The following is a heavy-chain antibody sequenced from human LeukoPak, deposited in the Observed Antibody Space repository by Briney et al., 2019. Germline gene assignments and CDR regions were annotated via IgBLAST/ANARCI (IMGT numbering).Heavy chain of an antibody. CDR2: IWYDGSNK. V-gene: IGHV3-33*08. D-gene: IGHD1-14*01. CDR3: ATGNEYHFDH. Sequence: GGSLRLSCAASGFTFSTYWMSWVRQAPGKGLEWVSIIWYDGSNKYYADSVRGRFTISRDNSKNTLYLQMNSLRVEDTAVYYCATGNEYHFDHWGQGTLVTVSS. CDR1: GFTFSTYW. J-gene: IGHJ4*02.